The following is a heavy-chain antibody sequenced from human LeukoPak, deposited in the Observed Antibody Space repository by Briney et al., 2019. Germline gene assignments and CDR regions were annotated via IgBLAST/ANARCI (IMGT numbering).Heavy chain of an antibody. CDR1: GGTFISYA. D-gene: IGHD5-24*01. J-gene: IGHJ3*02. Sequence: SVKVSCKASGGTFISYAISWVRQAPGQGLEWMGRIIPIFGIANYAQKFQGRVTITADKSTSTAYMELSSLRSEDTAVYYCARVGRDGYTNAFDIWGQGTMVTVSS. V-gene: IGHV1-69*04. CDR2: IIPIFGIA. CDR3: ARVGRDGYTNAFDI.